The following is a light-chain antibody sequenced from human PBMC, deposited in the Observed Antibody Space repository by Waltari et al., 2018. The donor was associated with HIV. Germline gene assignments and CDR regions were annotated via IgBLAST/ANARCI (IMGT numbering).Light chain of an antibody. CDR1: SSNLGAGCT. CDR2: SNT. Sequence: QSVLTQPPSVSGAPGQRVTISCTGSSSNLGAGCTVILYRQLPGTAPKLLIYSNTNRPSGVPDRFSGSKYGTSASLAITGLQADDEADYYCQSYDSSLSGYVFGTGTKVTVL. J-gene: IGLJ1*01. V-gene: IGLV1-40*01. CDR3: QSYDSSLSGYV.